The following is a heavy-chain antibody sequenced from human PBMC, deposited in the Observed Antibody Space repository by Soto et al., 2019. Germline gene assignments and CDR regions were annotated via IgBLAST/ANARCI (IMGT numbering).Heavy chain of an antibody. V-gene: IGHV3-30*18. J-gene: IGHJ4*02. CDR3: AKDGQIAAAGTVDY. CDR1: GFTFSSYG. CDR2: ISYDGSNK. D-gene: IGHD6-13*01. Sequence: QVQLVESGGGVVQPGRSLRLSCAASGFTFSSYGMHWVRQAPGKGLEWVAVISYDGSNKYYADSVKGRFTISRDNSKNTLYLQMNSLRAEDTAVYYCAKDGQIAAAGTVDYWGQGTLVTVSS.